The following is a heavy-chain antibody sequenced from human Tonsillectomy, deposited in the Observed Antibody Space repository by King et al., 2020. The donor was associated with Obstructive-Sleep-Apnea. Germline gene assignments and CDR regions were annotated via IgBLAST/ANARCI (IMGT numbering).Heavy chain of an antibody. Sequence: LQLQESGPGLVKPSETLSLTCTVSGGSISSSSYYWGWIRQPPGKGLEWIGSIYYSGSTYYNPSLRSRVTISVDTSKNQFSLKLSSVTAADTAVYYCARQPVLLWFGELLMAQWFDPWGQGTLVTVSS. CDR3: ARQPVLLWFGELLMAQWFDP. J-gene: IGHJ5*02. D-gene: IGHD3-10*01. CDR1: GGSISSSSYY. CDR2: IYYSGST. V-gene: IGHV4-39*01.